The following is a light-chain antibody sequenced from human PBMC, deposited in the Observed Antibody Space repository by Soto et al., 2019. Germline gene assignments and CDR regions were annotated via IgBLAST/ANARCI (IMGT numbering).Light chain of an antibody. Sequence: QSALTQPASVSGSPGQSITISCTGTSSDVGGYNYVSWYQHHPGKAPKLMIYEVSHRPSGVSNRFSGSKSGNTASLTISGLQAEDEGDYYCSSYTSTSTLVFGGGTKVTVL. CDR3: SSYTSTSTLV. CDR2: EVS. J-gene: IGLJ3*02. V-gene: IGLV2-14*01. CDR1: SSDVGGYNY.